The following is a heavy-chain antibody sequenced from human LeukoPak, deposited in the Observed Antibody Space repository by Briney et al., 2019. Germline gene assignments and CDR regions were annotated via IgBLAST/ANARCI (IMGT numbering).Heavy chain of an antibody. J-gene: IGHJ4*02. CDR2: IYHSGST. CDR1: GYSISSGYY. Sequence: PSETLSLTCAVSGYSISSGYYWGWIRQPPGKGLEWIGSIYHSGSTYYNPSLKSRVAISVDTSKNQFSLKLSSVTAADTAVYYCARKLYGDYRFDYRGQGTLVTVSS. V-gene: IGHV4-38-2*01. CDR3: ARKLYGDYRFDY. D-gene: IGHD4-17*01.